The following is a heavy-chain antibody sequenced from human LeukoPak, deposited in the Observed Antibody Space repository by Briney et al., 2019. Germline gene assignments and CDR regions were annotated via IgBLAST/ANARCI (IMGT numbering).Heavy chain of an antibody. CDR2: IYHSGST. V-gene: IGHV4-30-2*01. J-gene: IGHJ4*02. D-gene: IGHD6-19*01. CDR3: AGGYSSGWYAYPLFDY. Sequence: SETLSLTCAVSGGSISSGGYSWSWIRQPPGKGLEWIGYIYHSGSTYYNPSLKSRVTISVDRSKNQFSLKLSSVTAADTAVYYCAGGYSSGWYAYPLFDYWGQGTLVTVS. CDR1: GGSISSGGYS.